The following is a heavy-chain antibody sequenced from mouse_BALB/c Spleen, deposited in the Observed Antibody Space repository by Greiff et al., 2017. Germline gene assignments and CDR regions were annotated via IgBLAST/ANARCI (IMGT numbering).Heavy chain of an antibody. D-gene: IGHD2-2*01. V-gene: IGHV1-54*01. CDR2: INPGSGGT. CDR3: ARNYGYSYYFDY. Sequence: VQLQQSGAELVRPGTSVKVSCKASGYAFTNYLIEWVKQRPGQGLEWIGVINPGSGGTNYNEKFKGKATLTADKSSSTAYMQLSSLTSDDSAVYFCARNYGYSYYFDYWGQGTTLTVSS. J-gene: IGHJ2*01. CDR1: GYAFTNYL.